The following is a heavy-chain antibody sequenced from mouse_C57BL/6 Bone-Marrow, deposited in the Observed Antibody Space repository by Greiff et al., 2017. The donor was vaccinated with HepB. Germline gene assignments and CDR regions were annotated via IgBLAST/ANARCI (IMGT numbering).Heavy chain of an antibody. V-gene: IGHV1-63*01. J-gene: IGHJ2*01. CDR1: GYTFTNYW. CDR3: ARSPYYSNLRYFDY. D-gene: IGHD2-5*01. Sequence: VQLQQSGAELVRPGTSVKMSCKASGYTFTNYWIGWVKQRPGHGLEWIGDIYPGGGYTNYNEKFKGKATLTADKSSSTAYMQLSSLTSEDSAIYYCARSPYYSNLRYFDYWGQGTTLTVSS. CDR2: IYPGGGYT.